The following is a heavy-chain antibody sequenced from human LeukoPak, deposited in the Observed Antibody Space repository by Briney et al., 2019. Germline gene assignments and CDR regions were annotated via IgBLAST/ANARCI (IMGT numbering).Heavy chain of an antibody. Sequence: SETLSLTCTVSGGSISSYYWSWIRQPPGKGLEWIGEINHSGSTNYNPSLKSRVTISVDTSKNQFSLKLSSVTAADTAVYYCARRRLAAAERKYNWFDPWGQGTLVTVSS. D-gene: IGHD6-13*01. CDR3: ARRRLAAAERKYNWFDP. CDR1: GGSISSYY. CDR2: INHSGST. V-gene: IGHV4-34*01. J-gene: IGHJ5*02.